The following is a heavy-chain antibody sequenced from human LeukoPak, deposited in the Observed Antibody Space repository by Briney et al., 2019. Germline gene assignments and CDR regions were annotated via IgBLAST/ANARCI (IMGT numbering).Heavy chain of an antibody. CDR3: ARDPTMVRGGAWFDP. Sequence: ASVKVSCKASGGTFSSYAISWVRQAPGQGREWMGRIIPILGIANYAQKFQGRVTITADKSTSTAYMELSSLRSEDTAVYYCARDPTMVRGGAWFDPWGQGTLVTVSS. D-gene: IGHD3-10*01. V-gene: IGHV1-69*04. CDR1: GGTFSSYA. CDR2: IIPILGIA. J-gene: IGHJ5*02.